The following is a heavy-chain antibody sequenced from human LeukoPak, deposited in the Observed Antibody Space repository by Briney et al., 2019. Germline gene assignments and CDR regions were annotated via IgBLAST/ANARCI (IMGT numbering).Heavy chain of an antibody. CDR2: INHSGST. CDR3: ASRRGRITIFGVVTEFDY. Sequence: SETLSLTCTVSGGSISSYYWSWIRQPPGKGLEWIGEINHSGSTNYNPSLKSRVTISVDTSKNQFSLKLSSVTAADTAVYYCASRRGRITIFGVVTEFDYWGQGTLVTVSS. J-gene: IGHJ4*02. V-gene: IGHV4-34*01. CDR1: GGSISSYY. D-gene: IGHD3-3*01.